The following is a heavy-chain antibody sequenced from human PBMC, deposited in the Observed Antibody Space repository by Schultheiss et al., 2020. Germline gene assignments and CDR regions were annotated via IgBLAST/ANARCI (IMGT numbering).Heavy chain of an antibody. V-gene: IGHV3-13*01. J-gene: IGHJ6*02. CDR3: ARGSSDPWGYYYYGMDV. CDR2: IGTAGDT. CDR1: GFTFSSYG. D-gene: IGHD7-27*01. Sequence: GGSLRLSCAASGFTFSSYGMHWVRQATGKGLEWVSAIGTAGDTYYPGSVKGRFTISRENAKNSLYLQMNSLRAGDTAVYYCARGSSDPWGYYYYGMDVWGQGTTVTVSS.